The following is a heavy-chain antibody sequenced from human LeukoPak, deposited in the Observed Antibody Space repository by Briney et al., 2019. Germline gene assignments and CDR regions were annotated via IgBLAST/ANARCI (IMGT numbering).Heavy chain of an antibody. V-gene: IGHV3-30*04. CDR3: ARDSADPDALDV. Sequence: GGSLRLSCAGSGFTFSSYSIHWVRQAPGKGLEWVAVISYDGSNQYYADSVKGRFTISRDNSQNTLYPQMNSLRLDDTAVYFCARDSADPDALDVWGQGTMVTVSS. CDR1: GFTFSSYS. CDR2: ISYDGSNQ. J-gene: IGHJ3*01.